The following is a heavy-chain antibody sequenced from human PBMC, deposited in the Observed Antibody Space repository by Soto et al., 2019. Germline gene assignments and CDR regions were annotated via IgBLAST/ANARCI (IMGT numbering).Heavy chain of an antibody. D-gene: IGHD3-10*01. V-gene: IGHV4-34*01. CDR1: GGSFSGYY. Sequence: PSETLSLTCAVYGGSFSGYYWSWIRQPPGKGLEWIGEINHSGSTNYNPSLKSRVTISVDTSKNQFSLKLSSVTAADTAVYYCARGAPRGYYGSGSYYVYYMDVWGKGTTVTVSS. CDR2: INHSGST. J-gene: IGHJ6*03. CDR3: ARGAPRGYYGSGSYYVYYMDV.